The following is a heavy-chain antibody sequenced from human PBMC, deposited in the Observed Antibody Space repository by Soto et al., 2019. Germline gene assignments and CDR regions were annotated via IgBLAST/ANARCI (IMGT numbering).Heavy chain of an antibody. D-gene: IGHD1-1*01. CDR2: IYPRDSHT. CDR1: GYTFTNYW. Sequence: GESLKISCQGPGYTFTNYWIVWVRQLPGKGLEWMGIIYPRDSHTTYSPSFQGQVTISDDKSLNSAFLQWSSLKASDTATYYCARFAATSGINAFDVWGPGTMVTVSS. V-gene: IGHV5-51*01. CDR3: ARFAATSGINAFDV. J-gene: IGHJ3*01.